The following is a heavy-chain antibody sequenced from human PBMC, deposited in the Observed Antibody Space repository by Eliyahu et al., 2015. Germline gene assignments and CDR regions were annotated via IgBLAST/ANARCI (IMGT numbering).Heavy chain of an antibody. CDR3: AKDGVGYCSGGSCSGYGMDV. V-gene: IGHV3-9*01. D-gene: IGHD2-15*01. CDR1: GXXFXDXX. Sequence: EVQLVESGGGLVQPGRSLXLSCTASGXXFXDXXMPGVRQAPGKGLEWVSGISWNSGRIGYADSVKGRFTISRDNAKNSLYLQMNSLRAEDTALYYCAKDGVGYCSGGSCSGYGMDVWGQGTTVTVSS. CDR2: ISWNSGRI. J-gene: IGHJ6*02.